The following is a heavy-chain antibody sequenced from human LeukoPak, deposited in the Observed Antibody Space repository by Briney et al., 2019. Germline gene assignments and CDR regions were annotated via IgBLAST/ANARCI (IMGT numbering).Heavy chain of an antibody. J-gene: IGHJ6*02. CDR2: ITYSGNT. CDR3: ARIAYDALDSYYYGMDV. D-gene: IGHD3-3*01. Sequence: SETLSLTCTVSGGSISSGPYYWIWIRQHPGKGLEWIGYITYSGNTYYYPALNSRVTVSLDTSRTQFSLKLSSVTAADTAVYYCARIAYDALDSYYYGMDVWGQGTTVTVSS. V-gene: IGHV4-31*03. CDR1: GGSISSGPYY.